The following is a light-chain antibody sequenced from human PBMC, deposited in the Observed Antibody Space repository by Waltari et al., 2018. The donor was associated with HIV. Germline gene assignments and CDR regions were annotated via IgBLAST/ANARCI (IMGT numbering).Light chain of an antibody. V-gene: IGLV2-14*01. CDR3: SSYTTDSTLV. Sequence: QSALTQPASVSGSPGQSLTISCTGTSSDVGGYTSVSWYQHLPGKAPKLMIYEVTNRPSGVSDRFSGSKSGNTASLTISGLQAEDEADYYCSSYTTDSTLVFGAGTKLTVL. CDR1: SSDVGGYTS. J-gene: IGLJ3*02. CDR2: EVT.